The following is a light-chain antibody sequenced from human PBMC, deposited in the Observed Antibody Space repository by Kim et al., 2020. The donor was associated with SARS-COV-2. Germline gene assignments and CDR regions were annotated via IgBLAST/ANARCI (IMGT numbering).Light chain of an antibody. J-gene: IGKJ1*01. CDR3: QQYNSYSWT. CDR1: QTISSW. V-gene: IGKV1-5*03. Sequence: ASVGDRVPITCRASQTISSWLAWYQQKPGKAPKLLIYKASSLESGVPSRFSGSGSGTEFTLTISSLQPDDFATYYCQQYNSYSWTFGQGTKVDIK. CDR2: KAS.